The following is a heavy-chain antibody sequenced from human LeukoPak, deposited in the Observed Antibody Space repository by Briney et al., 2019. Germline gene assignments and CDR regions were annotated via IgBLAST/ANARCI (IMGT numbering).Heavy chain of an antibody. Sequence: PGGSLRLSCVGSGFTLSSYAMSWVRQAPGKGLEWVSAISGSGTRTYYADSVKGRFTISRDNSKNTLYLQMNSLRAEDTAVYYCAKDPSIAAAGTFGQYYFDYWGQGTLVTVSS. J-gene: IGHJ4*02. CDR2: ISGSGTRT. D-gene: IGHD6-13*01. V-gene: IGHV3-23*01. CDR3: AKDPSIAAAGTFGQYYFDY. CDR1: GFTLSSYA.